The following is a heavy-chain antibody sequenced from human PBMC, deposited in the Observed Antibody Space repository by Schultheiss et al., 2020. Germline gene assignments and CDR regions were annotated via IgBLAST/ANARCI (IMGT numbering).Heavy chain of an antibody. CDR3: ARTYDILTYDY. CDR2: IDPNSGVT. D-gene: IGHD3-9*01. Sequence: ASVKVSCKASGYTFTGHYLHWVRQAPGQGLEWMGRIDPNSGVTDYARKFQGRVTMTRDTSISTAYMELSRVRSDDTALYYCARTYDILTYDYWGQGTLVNVYS. V-gene: IGHV1-2*06. J-gene: IGHJ4*02. CDR1: GYTFTGHY.